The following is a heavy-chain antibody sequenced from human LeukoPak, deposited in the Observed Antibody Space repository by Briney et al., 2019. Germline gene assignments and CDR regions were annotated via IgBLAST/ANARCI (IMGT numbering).Heavy chain of an antibody. Sequence: GGSLRLSCAASGFTFSSYSMNWVRQAPGKGLEWVSSISSSSSYIYYEDSVKGRFTISRDNAKNSLYLQMNSLRAEDTAVYYCARDRRSGGVDYWGQGTLVTVSS. D-gene: IGHD2-15*01. J-gene: IGHJ4*02. CDR3: ARDRRSGGVDY. V-gene: IGHV3-21*01. CDR1: GFTFSSYS. CDR2: ISSSSSYI.